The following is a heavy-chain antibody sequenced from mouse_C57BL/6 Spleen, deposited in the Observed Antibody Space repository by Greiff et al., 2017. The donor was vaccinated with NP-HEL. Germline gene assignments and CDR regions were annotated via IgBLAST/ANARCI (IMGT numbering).Heavy chain of an antibody. Sequence: QVQLKESGAELVRPGASVTLSCKASGYTFTDYEMHWVKQTPVHGLEWIGAIDPETGGTAYNQKFKGKAILTADKSSSTAYMELRSLTSEDSAVYYCTRWGLRWGQGTLVTVSA. V-gene: IGHV1-15*01. J-gene: IGHJ3*01. CDR2: IDPETGGT. CDR3: TRWGLR. CDR1: GYTFTDYE.